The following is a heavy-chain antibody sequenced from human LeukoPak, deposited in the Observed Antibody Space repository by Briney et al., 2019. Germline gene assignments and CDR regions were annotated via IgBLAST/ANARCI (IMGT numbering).Heavy chain of an antibody. CDR1: GYMFTELS. D-gene: IGHD7-27*01. Sequence: ASVKVSCKVSGYMFTELSMHWVRQAPGKGLEWMGGFDPEDDEKMYAQKFQGRVTMTEDTSTDTAYMELSSLRSEGTAVYYCAKANWGSGYWGQGTLVTVSS. CDR2: FDPEDDEK. CDR3: AKANWGSGY. V-gene: IGHV1-24*01. J-gene: IGHJ4*02.